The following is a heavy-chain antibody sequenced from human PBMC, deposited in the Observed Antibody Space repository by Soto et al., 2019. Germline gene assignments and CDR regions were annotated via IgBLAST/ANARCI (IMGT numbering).Heavy chain of an antibody. CDR1: GYTFTGYY. D-gene: IGHD5-18*01. J-gene: IGHJ6*02. CDR3: ARGEDTAIYYYYGMDV. Sequence: ASVKVSCKASGYTFTGYYMHWVRQAPGQGLEWMGWINPNSGGTNYAQKFQGRVTMTRDTSISTAYMELSRLRSDDTAVYYYARGEDTAIYYYYGMDVWGQGTTVTVSS. CDR2: INPNSGGT. V-gene: IGHV1-2*02.